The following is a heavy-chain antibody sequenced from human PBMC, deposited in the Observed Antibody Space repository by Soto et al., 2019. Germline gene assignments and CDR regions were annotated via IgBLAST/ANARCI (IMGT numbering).Heavy chain of an antibody. CDR2: IIPIFGTA. Sequence: HVQLVQSAAEVKKPGSSVKVSCKASGCTFSSYAISWVRQAPGQGLEWMGGIIPIFGTANYAQKFQGRVTNTADESTSKAYIELSSLRSEDTAVYYCVRVKRIAVAGAAKPHWYFDRWGRGTLVTVSS. J-gene: IGHJ2*01. V-gene: IGHV1-69*01. D-gene: IGHD6-19*01. CDR1: GCTFSSYA. CDR3: VRVKRIAVAGAAKPHWYFDR.